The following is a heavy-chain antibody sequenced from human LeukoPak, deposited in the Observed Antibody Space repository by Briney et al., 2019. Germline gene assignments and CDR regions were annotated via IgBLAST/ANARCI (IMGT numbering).Heavy chain of an antibody. CDR2: IIPIFGTA. J-gene: IGHJ5*02. V-gene: IGHV1-69*06. Sequence: GASVKVSCKASGGTFSSYAISWVRQAPGQGLEWMGGIIPIFGTANYAQKFQGRVTITADKSTRTAYMELSSLRSEDTAVYYCARSEGAVATISWFDPWGQGTLVTVSS. CDR1: GGTFSSYA. D-gene: IGHD5-12*01. CDR3: ARSEGAVATISWFDP.